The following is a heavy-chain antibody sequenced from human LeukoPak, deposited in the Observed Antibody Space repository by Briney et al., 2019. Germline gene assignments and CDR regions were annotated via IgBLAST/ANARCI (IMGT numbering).Heavy chain of an antibody. V-gene: IGHV1-69*04. CDR2: IIPILGIA. J-gene: IGHJ4*02. CDR1: GGTFSSYA. CDR3: ASSRIAVAGRVGY. D-gene: IGHD6-19*01. Sequence: SVKVSCKASGGTFSSYAISWVRQAPGQGLEWMGRIIPILGIANYAQKFQGRVTITADKSTSTAYMELSSLRSDDTAVYYCASSRIAVAGRVGYWGQGTLVTVSS.